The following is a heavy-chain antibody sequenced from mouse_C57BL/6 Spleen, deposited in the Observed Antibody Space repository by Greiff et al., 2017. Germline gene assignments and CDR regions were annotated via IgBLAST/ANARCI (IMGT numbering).Heavy chain of an antibody. J-gene: IGHJ2*01. D-gene: IGHD1-1*01. V-gene: IGHV14-2*01. CDR1: GFNIKDYY. CDR2: IAPEDGET. Sequence: ELQLQQSGAELVKPGASVKLSCTASGFNIKDYYMHWVKQRTEHGLEWIGRIAPEDGETKYAPKVQGKATITANTSSNTACLLISSLTSEDTAVYYWASITTVVSTGYWGQGTTLTVSS. CDR3: ASITTVVSTGY.